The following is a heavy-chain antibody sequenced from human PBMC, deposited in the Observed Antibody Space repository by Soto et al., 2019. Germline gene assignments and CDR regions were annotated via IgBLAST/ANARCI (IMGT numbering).Heavy chain of an antibody. CDR3: ARGGHVVVVTAALDY. CDR1: GGTFSSYT. Sequence: ASVKVSCKASGGTFSSYTISWVRQAPGQGLEWMGRIIPILGNTGYAQKFQGRVTMTRNTSISTAYMELTSLTSDDTAIYYCARGGHVVVVTAALDYWGQGTPVTVSS. V-gene: IGHV1-8*02. CDR2: IIPILGNT. D-gene: IGHD2-21*02. J-gene: IGHJ4*02.